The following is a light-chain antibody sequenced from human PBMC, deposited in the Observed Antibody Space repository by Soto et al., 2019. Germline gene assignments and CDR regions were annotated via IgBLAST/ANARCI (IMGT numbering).Light chain of an antibody. CDR1: QGISNY. Sequence: EIQMTLSPSSLSASVGDRVTITCRASQGISNYLAWYQQKPGKVPKLLIYAASTLQSGVPSRFSGRGSGTDFTLTISSLQPEDGATYYCQKYNSAPPTFGQGTKLEIK. CDR3: QKYNSAPPT. V-gene: IGKV1-27*01. J-gene: IGKJ2*01. CDR2: AAS.